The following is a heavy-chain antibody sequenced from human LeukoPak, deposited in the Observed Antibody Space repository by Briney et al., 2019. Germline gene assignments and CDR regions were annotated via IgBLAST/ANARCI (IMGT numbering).Heavy chain of an antibody. CDR3: AKAGLVRGGALDS. D-gene: IGHD4/OR15-4a*01. CDR2: ITGSGDGT. J-gene: IGHJ4*02. V-gene: IGHV3-23*01. CDR1: GFTFSTYA. Sequence: GGSLRLSCAASGFTFSTYAMTWVRQAPGKGLEWVSSITGSGDGTSAADSVTGRFSISRDNSKSTLYLQMNSLRVEDTAVHYCAKAGLVRGGALDSWGQGTLVTVSS.